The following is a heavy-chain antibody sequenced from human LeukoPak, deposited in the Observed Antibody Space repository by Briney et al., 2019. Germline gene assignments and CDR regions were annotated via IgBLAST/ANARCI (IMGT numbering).Heavy chain of an antibody. V-gene: IGHV4-4*09. CDR2: IYTSGGT. Sequence: SETLSLTCTVSGGSISSYYWSWIRQPPGKGLEWTGYIYTSGGTNYNPSLKSRVTISVDTSKNQFSLKLSSVTAADTAVYYCARPLRGPNDAFDIWGQGTMVTVSS. J-gene: IGHJ3*02. CDR1: GGSISSYY. D-gene: IGHD5-12*01. CDR3: ARPLRGPNDAFDI.